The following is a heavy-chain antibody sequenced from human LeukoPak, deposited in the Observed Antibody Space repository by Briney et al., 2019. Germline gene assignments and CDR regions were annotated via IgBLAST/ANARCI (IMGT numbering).Heavy chain of an antibody. CDR1: GGSISSSSYY. CDR2: IYYSGST. D-gene: IGHD2-2*01. Sequence: SETLSLTCTVSGGSISSSSYYWGWIRQPPGKGLEWIGSIYYSGSTYYNPSLKSRVTISVDTSKNQFSLELSSVTAADTAVYYCASTDAHWDIVVVPAGAFVYWGQGTLVTVSS. J-gene: IGHJ4*02. CDR3: ASTDAHWDIVVVPAGAFVY. V-gene: IGHV4-39*07.